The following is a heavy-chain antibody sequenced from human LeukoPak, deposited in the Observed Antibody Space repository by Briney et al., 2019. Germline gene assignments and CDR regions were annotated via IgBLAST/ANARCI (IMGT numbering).Heavy chain of an antibody. V-gene: IGHV3-21*01. CDR2: ISSSSSYI. Sequence: PGGSLRLSCAASGFTFSSYSMTWVRQAPGKGLEWVSSISSSSSYIYYADSVKGRFTISRDNAKNSLYLQMNSLRTEDTAVYYCARDTPNYSSSWYPNWFDPWGQGTLVTVSS. J-gene: IGHJ5*02. D-gene: IGHD6-13*01. CDR3: ARDTPNYSSSWYPNWFDP. CDR1: GFTFSSYS.